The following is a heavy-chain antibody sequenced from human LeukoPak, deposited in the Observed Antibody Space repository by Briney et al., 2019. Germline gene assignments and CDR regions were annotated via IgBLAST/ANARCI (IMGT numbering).Heavy chain of an antibody. V-gene: IGHV4-30-4*01. D-gene: IGHD3-22*01. J-gene: IGHJ4*02. Sequence: SETLSLTCTVSGVSISSGDYYWSWIRQPPGKGLEWIGYIYNSGSTYYNPSLKSRVTISVDTSKNQVSLKLSSVTAADTAVYYCARVRWMDDSGDYYHYYFDYWGQGTLVTVSS. CDR1: GVSISSGDYY. CDR2: IYNSGST. CDR3: ARVRWMDDSGDYYHYYFDY.